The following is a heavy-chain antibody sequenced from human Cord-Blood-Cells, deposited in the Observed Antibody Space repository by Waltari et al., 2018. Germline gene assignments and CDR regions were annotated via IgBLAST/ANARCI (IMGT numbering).Heavy chain of an antibody. V-gene: IGHV4-4*07. Sequence: QVQLQESGPGLVKPSETLSLTCTVSGGSISSYYWSWIRRPAGKGLEWIGRIYPSGSTNYNPPHKSRVTMSLDTSKNQFALKLSSVTAADTAVYYCARDLGIVVVPAANPNWYFDLWGRGTLVTVSS. CDR1: GGSISSYY. D-gene: IGHD2-2*01. J-gene: IGHJ2*01. CDR3: ARDLGIVVVPAANPNWYFDL. CDR2: IYPSGST.